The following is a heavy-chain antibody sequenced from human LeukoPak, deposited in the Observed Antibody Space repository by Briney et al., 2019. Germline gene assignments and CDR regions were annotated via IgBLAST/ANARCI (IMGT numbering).Heavy chain of an antibody. CDR3: ARLHLGIGHFYGMDV. J-gene: IGHJ6*02. CDR2: INTGNGNT. V-gene: IGHV1-3*04. D-gene: IGHD7-27*01. Sequence: GASVKVSCKASGYTFTSYGIHWVRQAPGQRPEWMGWINTGNGNTEYSRKFQGRVTITRDTSASTAYMELSSLRSEDTAVYYCARLHLGIGHFYGMDVWGQGTTVTVS. CDR1: GYTFTSYG.